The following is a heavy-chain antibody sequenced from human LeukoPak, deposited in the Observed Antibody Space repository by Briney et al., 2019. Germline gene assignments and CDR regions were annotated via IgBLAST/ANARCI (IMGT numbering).Heavy chain of an antibody. CDR1: GFTVSTNC. V-gene: IGHV3-7*04. D-gene: IGHD5/OR15-5a*01. J-gene: IGHJ4*02. Sequence: PGGSLRLSWAAAGFTVSTNCMTWVRQAPGKWLELVDNMKPDASEHYYGDSVKGRFTISRDNAKSSLYLQMNSLRAEDTAVYYCARDGAGYSVFWGQGTLVTVSS. CDR3: ARDGAGYSVF. CDR2: MKPDASEH.